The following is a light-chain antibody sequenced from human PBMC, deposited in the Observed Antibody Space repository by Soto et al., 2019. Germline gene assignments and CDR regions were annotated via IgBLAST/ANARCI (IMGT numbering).Light chain of an antibody. J-gene: IGKJ1*01. Sequence: EILLTQSPGTLSLSPGERATLSCRASQSVSSSYLAWYQQKPGQGPRLLIYGASSRATGIPDRFSASGSGTGFTLTISRLEPEDFAVYFCQQYGGSPRTFGQGTKVEMK. CDR3: QQYGGSPRT. CDR2: GAS. CDR1: QSVSSSY. V-gene: IGKV3-20*01.